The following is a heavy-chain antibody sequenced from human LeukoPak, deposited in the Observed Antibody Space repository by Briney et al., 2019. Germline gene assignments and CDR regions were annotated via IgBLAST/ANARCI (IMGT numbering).Heavy chain of an antibody. CDR1: GFTFSSYA. CDR2: ISGSGGST. V-gene: IGHV3-23*01. CDR3: AKDQGGYDSSGYYIVYYFDY. D-gene: IGHD3-22*01. J-gene: IGHJ4*02. Sequence: QTGGSLRLSCAASGFTFSSYAMSWVRQAPGKGLEWVSAISGSGGSTYYADSVKGRSTISRDNSKNTLYLQMNSLRAEDTAVYYRAKDQGGYDSSGYYIVYYFDYWGQGTLVTVSS.